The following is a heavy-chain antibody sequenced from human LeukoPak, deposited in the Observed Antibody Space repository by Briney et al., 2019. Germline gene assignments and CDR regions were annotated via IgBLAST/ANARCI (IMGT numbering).Heavy chain of an antibody. CDR3: ARGRRVMSTAMVKSSGFDY. J-gene: IGHJ4*02. CDR2: INHSGST. Sequence: PSETLSLTCAVYGGSFSGYYWSWIRQPPGKGLEWIGEINHSGSTNYNPSLKSRVTISVDTSKNQFSLKLSSVTAADTAVYYCARGRRVMSTAMVKSSGFDYWGQGTLVTVSS. V-gene: IGHV4-34*01. CDR1: GGSFSGYY. D-gene: IGHD5-18*01.